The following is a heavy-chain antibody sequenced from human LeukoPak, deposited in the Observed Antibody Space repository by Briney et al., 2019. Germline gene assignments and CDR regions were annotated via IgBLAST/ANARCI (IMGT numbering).Heavy chain of an antibody. J-gene: IGHJ4*02. CDR3: ARDFLGYSGYDYVRYFDY. V-gene: IGHV4-31*03. Sequence: SQTLSLTCTVSGGSISSGGYYWSWIRQHPGKGLEWIGYIYYSGSTYYNPSLKSRVTISVDTSKNQFSLKLSSVTAADTAVYYGARDFLGYSGYDYVRYFDYWGQGALVTVSS. CDR1: GGSISSGGYY. CDR2: IYYSGST. D-gene: IGHD5-12*01.